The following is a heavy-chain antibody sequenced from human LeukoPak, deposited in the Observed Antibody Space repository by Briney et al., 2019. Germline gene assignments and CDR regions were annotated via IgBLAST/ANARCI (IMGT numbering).Heavy chain of an antibody. CDR1: GFTFRSHA. D-gene: IGHD6-19*01. J-gene: IGHJ4*02. CDR2: IGDDVVST. Sequence: GGSLRLSCAASGFTFRSHAMSWVRQAPGKGLEWVSAIGDDVVSTYYAESVKGRFTISRDNSKNTLYLQMNSLRAEDTAVYYCARDISSGWGYYFDYWGQGTLVTVSS. V-gene: IGHV3-23*01. CDR3: ARDISSGWGYYFDY.